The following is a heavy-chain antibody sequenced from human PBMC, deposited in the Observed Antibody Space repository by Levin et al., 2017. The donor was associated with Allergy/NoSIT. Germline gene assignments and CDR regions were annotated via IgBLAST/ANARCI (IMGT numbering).Heavy chain of an antibody. J-gene: IGHJ4*02. CDR1: AYSFSNYW. V-gene: IGHV5-51*01. D-gene: IGHD6-13*01. CDR3: RIAAAGTRKDY. Sequence: PGGSLRLSCKDSAYSFSNYWIGWVRQMPGKGLEWMGIIYPGDSGPRYSPSFQGQVTISADKSINTAYLQWSSLKASDTAMYYCRIAAAGTRKDYWGQGTLVTVSS. CDR2: IYPGDSGP.